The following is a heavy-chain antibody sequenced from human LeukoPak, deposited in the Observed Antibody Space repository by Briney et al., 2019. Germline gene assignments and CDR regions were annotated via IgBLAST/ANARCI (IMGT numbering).Heavy chain of an antibody. CDR3: AELGITMIGGV. D-gene: IGHD3-10*02. Sequence: PGGSLRLSCAASGFTFSIYAMSWVRQATGKGLEWVSAISASGGSTYYADSVKGRFTISRDNAKNSLYLQMNSLRAEDTAVYYCAELGITMIGGVWGKGTTVTISS. CDR1: GFTFSIYA. J-gene: IGHJ6*04. V-gene: IGHV3-23*01. CDR2: ISASGGST.